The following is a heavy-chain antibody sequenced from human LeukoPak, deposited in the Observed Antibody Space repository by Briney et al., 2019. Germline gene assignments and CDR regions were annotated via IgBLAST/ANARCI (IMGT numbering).Heavy chain of an antibody. D-gene: IGHD3-22*01. CDR1: GGSISSYY. J-gene: IGHJ3*02. Sequence: SETLSLTCTVSGGSISSYYWSWIRQPAGKGLEWIGRIYTSGSTNYNPSLKSRVTMSVDTSKNQFSLKLSSVTAADTAVYYCARDIPYYYDSSGRDAFDIWGQGTMVTVSS. CDR2: IYTSGST. CDR3: ARDIPYYYDSSGRDAFDI. V-gene: IGHV4-4*07.